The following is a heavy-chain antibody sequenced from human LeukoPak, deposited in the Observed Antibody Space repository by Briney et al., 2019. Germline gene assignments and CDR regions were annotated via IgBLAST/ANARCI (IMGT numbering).Heavy chain of an antibody. D-gene: IGHD3-22*01. CDR1: GGSISNYY. V-gene: IGHV4-59*01. J-gene: IGHJ2*01. Sequence: PSETLSLTCSVSGGSISNYYWSWIRQPPGKGPEWIGYIYYSGSTYYNPSLKSRVTISVDTSENQFSLKLSSVTAADTAVYYCARRMRDSSGYYSGGYFDIWGRGTLVTVSS. CDR3: ARRMRDSSGYYSGGYFDI. CDR2: IYYSGST.